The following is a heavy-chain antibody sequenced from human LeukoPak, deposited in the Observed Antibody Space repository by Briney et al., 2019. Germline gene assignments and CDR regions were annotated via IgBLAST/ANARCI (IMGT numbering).Heavy chain of an antibody. J-gene: IGHJ4*02. Sequence: ARSLRLSCAASGLTFSRYGMHWVRQAPGKGLEWVAVISYDGSNKYYADSVKDRFTISRDNSKNTLYLQMNSLRAEDTAVYYCAKPYIVGATRGYFDYWGQGTLVTVSS. D-gene: IGHD1-26*01. CDR3: AKPYIVGATRGYFDY. V-gene: IGHV3-30*18. CDR2: ISYDGSNK. CDR1: GLTFSRYG.